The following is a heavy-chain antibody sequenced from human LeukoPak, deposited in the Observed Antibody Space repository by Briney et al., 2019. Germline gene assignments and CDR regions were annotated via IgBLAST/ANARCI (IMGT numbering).Heavy chain of an antibody. J-gene: IGHJ4*02. CDR2: INPSGGST. Sequence: GASVKVSCKASGYTFTSYYMHWVRQAPGQGLEWMGIINPSGGSTSYAQKFQGRVTMTRDTSISTAYMELSRLRSDDTAVYYCARDHGSYSALQYFDYWGQGTLVTVSS. CDR1: GYTFTSYY. V-gene: IGHV1-46*01. CDR3: ARDHGSYSALQYFDY. D-gene: IGHD5-18*01.